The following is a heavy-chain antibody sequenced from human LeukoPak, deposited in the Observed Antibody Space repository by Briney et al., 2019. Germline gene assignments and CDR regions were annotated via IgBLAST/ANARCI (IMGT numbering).Heavy chain of an antibody. J-gene: IGHJ4*02. Sequence: ASVKVSCKASGYTFTSYGISWVRQAPGQGLEWMGWISAYNGNTNYAQKLQGRVTMTTDTSTSTAYMELRSLRSDDTAVYYCARLSYYYDSSGYYPGNDYWGQGTWSPSPQ. V-gene: IGHV1-18*01. D-gene: IGHD3-22*01. CDR3: ARLSYYYDSSGYYPGNDY. CDR1: GYTFTSYG. CDR2: ISAYNGNT.